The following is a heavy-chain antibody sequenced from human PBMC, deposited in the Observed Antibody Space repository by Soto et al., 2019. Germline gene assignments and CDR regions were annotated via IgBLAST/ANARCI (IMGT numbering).Heavy chain of an antibody. V-gene: IGHV4-31*03. CDR3: ARGSCIAGLYYGMDV. J-gene: IGHJ6*02. CDR1: GGSISSGGYY. Sequence: QVQLQESGPGLVKPSQTLSLTCTVSGGSISSGGYYWTWIRQHPGKGLEWIRYNYYSGITYYNPSLKSRVTISLDTSKNHFSLKLSSVTAADTALYYCARGSCIAGLYYGMDVWGQGTTVTVSS. CDR2: NYYSGIT. D-gene: IGHD6-13*01.